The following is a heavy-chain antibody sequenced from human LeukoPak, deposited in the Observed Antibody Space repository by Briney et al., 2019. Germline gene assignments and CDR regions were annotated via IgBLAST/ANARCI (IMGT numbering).Heavy chain of an antibody. Sequence: GASVKVSCKASGYTFTSYGISWLRQAPGQGLEWMGWISAYNGNTNYAQKFQGRVTMARDTSISTAYMELSRLRSDDTAVYYCAGTGTRNYYFDYWGQGTLVTVSS. D-gene: IGHD3-9*01. V-gene: IGHV1-18*01. CDR2: ISAYNGNT. J-gene: IGHJ4*02. CDR3: AGTGTRNYYFDY. CDR1: GYTFTSYG.